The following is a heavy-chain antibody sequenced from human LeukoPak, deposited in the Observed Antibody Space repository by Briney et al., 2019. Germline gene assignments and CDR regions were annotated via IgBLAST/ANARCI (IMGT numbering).Heavy chain of an antibody. D-gene: IGHD2-2*01. V-gene: IGHV4-59*01. Sequence: PSETLSLTCTVSGGSISSYYWSWIRQPPGKGLEWIGYMYYSGSTNYNPSLKSRVTISVDTSKNQFSLKLSSVTAADTAVYYCARVGCSSTSCYSYYYYYMDVWGKGTTVTVSS. CDR1: GGSISSYY. J-gene: IGHJ6*03. CDR2: MYYSGST. CDR3: ARVGCSSTSCYSYYYYYMDV.